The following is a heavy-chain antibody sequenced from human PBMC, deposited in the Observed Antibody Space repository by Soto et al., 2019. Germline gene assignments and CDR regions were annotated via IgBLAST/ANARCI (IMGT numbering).Heavy chain of an antibody. Sequence: PGGSLRLSCAASGFTFSSYWMSWVRQAPGKGLEWVANIKQDGSEKYYVDSVKGRFTISRDNAKNSLYLQMNSLRAEDTAVYYCARDRVLWRYYYYYMDVWGKGTTVTVSS. J-gene: IGHJ6*03. CDR2: IKQDGSEK. D-gene: IGHD3-10*01. V-gene: IGHV3-7*01. CDR3: ARDRVLWRYYYYYMDV. CDR1: GFTFSSYW.